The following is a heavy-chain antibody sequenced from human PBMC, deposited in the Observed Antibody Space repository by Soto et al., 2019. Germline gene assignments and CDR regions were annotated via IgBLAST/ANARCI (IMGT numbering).Heavy chain of an antibody. Sequence: GGSLRLSCAASGFIFSDYTINWVRQAPGKGLEWVSSVSRRSENLLYADSVKGRFTISRDNAKNSVSLQMSSLRAEDTAVYYCARVHYYDSSAYYLWGQGTLVTVS. V-gene: IGHV3-21*01. D-gene: IGHD3-22*01. CDR2: VSRRSENL. J-gene: IGHJ4*02. CDR1: GFIFSDYT. CDR3: ARVHYYDSSAYYL.